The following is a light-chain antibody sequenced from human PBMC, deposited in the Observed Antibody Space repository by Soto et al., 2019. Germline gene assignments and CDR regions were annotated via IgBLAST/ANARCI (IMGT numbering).Light chain of an antibody. J-gene: IGLJ1*01. V-gene: IGLV2-23*01. CDR1: SSDVGTY. Sequence: QSALTQPASVSGSPGQSITISCTGTSSDVGTYVSWYQQRPGKAPKLMIYEGIKRPSGVSNRFSGSKSGNTASLTISGLQAEDEADYYRCSYARSTTYYVFGTGTKLTVL. CDR2: EGI. CDR3: CSYARSTTYYV.